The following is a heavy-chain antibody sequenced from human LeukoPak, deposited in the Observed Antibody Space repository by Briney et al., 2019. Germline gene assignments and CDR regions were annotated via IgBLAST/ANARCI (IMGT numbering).Heavy chain of an antibody. CDR1: GFTFNSYW. D-gene: IGHD4-11*01. J-gene: IGHJ4*02. Sequence: PGGSLRLSCAAFGFTFNSYWMHWVRQAPGKGLVWVSRINSDGSSTSYADSVKGRFTISRDNAKKTLYLQMNSLRAEDTAVYYCARGTTRVSPGYWGQGTLVTVSS. CDR2: INSDGSST. V-gene: IGHV3-74*01. CDR3: ARGTTRVSPGY.